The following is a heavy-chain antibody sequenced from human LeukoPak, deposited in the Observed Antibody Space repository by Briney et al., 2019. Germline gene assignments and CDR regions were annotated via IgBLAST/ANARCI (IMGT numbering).Heavy chain of an antibody. CDR3: ARQFDSYFYYYLDV. V-gene: IGHV4-38-2*01. J-gene: IGHJ6*03. CDR1: GHPINSAYY. CDR2: LYHPDST. Sequence: PSETLSLTCAVSGHPINSAYYWVWIRQPPGKGLEWIGSLYHPDSTYYNPSLESRVTMSVDTSRNQFSLKLSFVTVADTAVYYCARQFDSYFYYYLDVWGAGTTVTVSS. D-gene: IGHD3-10*01.